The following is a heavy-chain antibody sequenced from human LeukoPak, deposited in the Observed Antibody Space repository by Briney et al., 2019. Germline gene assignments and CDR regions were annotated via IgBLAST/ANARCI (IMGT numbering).Heavy chain of an antibody. Sequence: PGGSLRLSCAASGFSFSSYNMNWVRQAPGKGLEWVSFISSSSSYIFYAESVKGRFTISRDNAKNSLYLQMDYLRAEDTAVYYCAREGVDIVVVPAAISSWGQGTLVTVSS. D-gene: IGHD2-2*03. CDR1: GFSFSSYN. CDR3: AREGVDIVVVPAAISS. V-gene: IGHV3-21*01. CDR2: ISSSSSYI. J-gene: IGHJ5*02.